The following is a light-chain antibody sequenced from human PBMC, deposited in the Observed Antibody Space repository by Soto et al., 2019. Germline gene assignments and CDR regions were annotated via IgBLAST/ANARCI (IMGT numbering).Light chain of an antibody. CDR2: VTS. Sequence: IQLTQSPSSLSASVGDRVTITCRASQGVSSYLAWYQQKPGKAPNLLIYVTSTLQSGVPSRFSGSGSGTDFTLTISSLQPEDFATYYCQQHNTYPRTFGGGTKVDIK. V-gene: IGKV1-9*01. CDR3: QQHNTYPRT. CDR1: QGVSSY. J-gene: IGKJ4*01.